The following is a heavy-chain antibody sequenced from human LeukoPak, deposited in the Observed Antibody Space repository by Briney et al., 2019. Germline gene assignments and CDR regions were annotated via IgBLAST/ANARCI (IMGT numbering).Heavy chain of an antibody. V-gene: IGHV1-46*01. J-gene: IGHJ3*02. CDR1: GYTFTSNY. D-gene: IGHD6-13*01. Sequence: ASVKVSCKASGYTFTSNYIHWVRQAPGQGLEWMGMIYPRDGSTSYAQKFQGRVTMTRDTSTSTVYMELSSPRSEDTAVYYCAREARLWIEQQPVENAFDIWGQGTMVTVSS. CDR3: AREARLWIEQQPVENAFDI. CDR2: IYPRDGST.